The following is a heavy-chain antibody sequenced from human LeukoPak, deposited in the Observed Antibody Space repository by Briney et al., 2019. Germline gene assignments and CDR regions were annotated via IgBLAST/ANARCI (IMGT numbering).Heavy chain of an antibody. CDR3: ASDAPGNTALGY. Sequence: GGSLSLSCAASGFTFVSYWMHGVRHAPGKGWVWRSRINGYGRSTLFADSVKGRFTNYRDNPKNTLYLQMNSLRAEDTAVYYCASDAPGNTALGYWGQGTLVTVSP. CDR1: GFTFVSYW. CDR2: INGYGRST. D-gene: IGHD5-18*01. J-gene: IGHJ4*02. V-gene: IGHV3-74*01.